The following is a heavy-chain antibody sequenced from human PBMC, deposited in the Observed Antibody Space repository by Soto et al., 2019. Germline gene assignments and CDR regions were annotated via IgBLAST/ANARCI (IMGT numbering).Heavy chain of an antibody. CDR1: GFTFSNYE. V-gene: IGHV3-64*01. CDR2: ISNNGAHT. Sequence: EAQLVESGGGLVQPGGSLRLSCAASGFTFSNYEMHWVRQAPGNGLEYVSGISNNGAHTDYAKSVKGRITISRDNSENTLNLQMGSLRAEDMALYYCARRGYGSRWPNVYMDVWGKGTTVTVSS. CDR3: ARRGYGSRWPNVYMDV. J-gene: IGHJ6*03. D-gene: IGHD6-13*01.